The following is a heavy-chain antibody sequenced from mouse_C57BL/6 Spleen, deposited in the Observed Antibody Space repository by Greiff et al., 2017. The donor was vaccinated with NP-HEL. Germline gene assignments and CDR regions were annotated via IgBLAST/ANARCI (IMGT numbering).Heavy chain of an antibody. D-gene: IGHD2-4*01. CDR3: AREVYDYGFDY. CDR2: IYPGDGDT. CDR1: GYAFSSYW. V-gene: IGHV1-80*01. Sequence: VQLQQSGAELVKPGASVKISCKASGYAFSSYWMNWVKQRPGKGLEWIGQIYPGDGDTNYNGKFKGKATLTADKSSSTAYMQLSSLTSEDSAVYFCAREVYDYGFDYWGQSTTLTVSS. J-gene: IGHJ2*01.